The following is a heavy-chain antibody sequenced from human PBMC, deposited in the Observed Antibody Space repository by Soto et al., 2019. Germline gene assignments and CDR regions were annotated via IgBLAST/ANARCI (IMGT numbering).Heavy chain of an antibody. CDR3: ARDGTAAAGVNWFDP. Sequence: PGGSLRLSCAASGFTFSDYYMSWIRQAPGKGLELVSYISSSSSYTNYADSVKGRFTISRDNAKNSLYLQMNSLRAEDTAVYYCARDGTAAAGVNWFDPWGQGTLVTVSS. D-gene: IGHD6-13*01. V-gene: IGHV3-11*06. J-gene: IGHJ5*02. CDR2: ISSSSSYT. CDR1: GFTFSDYY.